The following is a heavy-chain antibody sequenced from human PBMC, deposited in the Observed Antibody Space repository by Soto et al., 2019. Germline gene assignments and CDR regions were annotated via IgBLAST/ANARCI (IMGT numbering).Heavy chain of an antibody. V-gene: IGHV4-59*01. Sequence: SETLSLTCTVSGGSISSYYWSWIRQPPGKGLEWIGYIYYSGSTNYNPSLKSRVTISVDTSKNQFSLKLSSVTAADTAVYYCARVGFYSNYKWFDPWGQGTLVTVSS. J-gene: IGHJ5*02. CDR3: ARVGFYSNYKWFDP. CDR1: GGSISSYY. D-gene: IGHD4-4*01. CDR2: IYYSGST.